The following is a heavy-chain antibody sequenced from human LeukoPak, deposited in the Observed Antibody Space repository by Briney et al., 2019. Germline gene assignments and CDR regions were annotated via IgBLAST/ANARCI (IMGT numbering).Heavy chain of an antibody. V-gene: IGHV4-59*01. J-gene: IGHJ4*02. CDR2: IYYSGST. D-gene: IGHD5-12*01. CDR1: GGSISDYY. Sequence: SETLSLTCTVSGGSISDYYWSWIRQPPGKGLEWIGYIYYSGSTNYNPSLKSRVTISVDTSKNQFSLKLSSVTAADTAVYYCARAGSYRGLDYWGQGTLVTVSS. CDR3: ARAGSYRGLDY.